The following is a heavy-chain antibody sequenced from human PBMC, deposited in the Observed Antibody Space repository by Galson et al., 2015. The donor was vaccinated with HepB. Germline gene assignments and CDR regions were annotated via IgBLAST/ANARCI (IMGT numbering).Heavy chain of an antibody. J-gene: IGHJ4*02. V-gene: IGHV3-7*03. Sequence: SLRLSCAASEFTFSSYWMSWARQAPGRGLEWVANIKEDGSENYYVDSVKGRLTISRENGKNSLYLQMNSLRVEDTAVYYCANGGGRCSGSSCWPFEHWGQGNLVTVSS. CDR1: EFTFSSYW. D-gene: IGHD2-15*01. CDR3: ANGGGRCSGSSCWPFEH. CDR2: IKEDGSEN.